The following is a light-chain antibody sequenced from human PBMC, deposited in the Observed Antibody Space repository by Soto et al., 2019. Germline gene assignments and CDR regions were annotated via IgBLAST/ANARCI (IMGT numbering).Light chain of an antibody. Sequence: EIVLTQSPVTRSLSPGQRATLSCRASQTVDSTYLAWYQQKPGQAPRLLMYGVSTRATGIPDRFSGSGSGTDFTLTISRLEPEDFAVYHCQQYGGSSRTFGQGPKVEVK. CDR2: GVS. J-gene: IGKJ1*01. V-gene: IGKV3-20*01. CDR3: QQYGGSSRT. CDR1: QTVDSTY.